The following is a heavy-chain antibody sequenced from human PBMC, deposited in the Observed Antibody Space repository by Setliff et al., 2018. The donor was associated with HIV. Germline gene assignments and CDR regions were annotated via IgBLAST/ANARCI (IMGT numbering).Heavy chain of an antibody. D-gene: IGHD6-13*01. CDR2: INRSGST. J-gene: IGHJ4*02. CDR1: GGSLSGHF. CDR3: ARQSTMAAAAFDY. Sequence: SETLSLTCAVYGGSLSGHFWSWIRQPPGKGLEWIGEINRSGSTNYNSSLKSRVTMSVDTSKRQFSLKLASLTAADTAIYYCARQSTMAAAAFDYWGQGTLVTVSS. V-gene: IGHV4-34*01.